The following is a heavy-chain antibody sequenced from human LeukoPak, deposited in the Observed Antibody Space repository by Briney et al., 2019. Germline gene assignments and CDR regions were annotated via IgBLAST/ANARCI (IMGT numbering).Heavy chain of an antibody. Sequence: GGSLRLSCAASGFTFSTYSIHWVRQAPGKGLEWVAMASYDGSNKYFADSVKGRFTISRDNSENSVYLQINSLSADDAAVYYCAKYGAPVGFDLWGQGTLVTVSS. D-gene: IGHD1-14*01. J-gene: IGHJ4*02. V-gene: IGHV3-30-3*02. CDR1: GFTFSTYS. CDR3: AKYGAPVGFDL. CDR2: ASYDGSNK.